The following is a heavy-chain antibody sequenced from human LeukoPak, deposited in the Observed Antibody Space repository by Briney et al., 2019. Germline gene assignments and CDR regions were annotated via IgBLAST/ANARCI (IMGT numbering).Heavy chain of an antibody. D-gene: IGHD2-2*01. CDR2: ISGSGGST. V-gene: IGHV3-23*01. CDR1: GFTFSSYG. J-gene: IGHJ3*02. Sequence: GGSLRLSCAASGFTFSSYGMSWVRQAPGKGLEWVSAISGSGGSTYYADSVKGRFTISRDNSKNTLYLQMNSLRAEDTAVYYCAKVGVYQLLLYAFDMWGQGTMVTVSS. CDR3: AKVGVYQLLLYAFDM.